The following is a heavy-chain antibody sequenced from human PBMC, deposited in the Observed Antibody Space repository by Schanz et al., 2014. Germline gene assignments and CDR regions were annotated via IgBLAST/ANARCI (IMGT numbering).Heavy chain of an antibody. D-gene: IGHD6-6*01. V-gene: IGHV4-31*03. Sequence: QVQLQESGPGVVKPSQTLSLTCTVSGGSINSDAFYWTWIRQHPGKGLEWLGYIYYSGGTYYSPSLKSRVSISLDTSKNQFSLNLSSVTAADTAVYYCARDRLAAQGIDSWGQGTLVTVSS. CDR3: ARDRLAAQGIDS. CDR2: IYYSGGT. J-gene: IGHJ4*02. CDR1: GGSINSDAFY.